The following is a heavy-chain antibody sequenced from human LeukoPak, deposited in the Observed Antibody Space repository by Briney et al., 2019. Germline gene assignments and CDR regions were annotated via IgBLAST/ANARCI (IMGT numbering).Heavy chain of an antibody. CDR3: ARDFTGGNYFNDY. V-gene: IGHV1-18*04. J-gene: IGHJ4*02. Sequence: GASVKVSCKASGYTFSSYGISWVRQAPGLGLEWMGCISTYNGNTNYAQNLQGRVTMTTDTSKSTAYVELRSLRSDDTAVYYCARDFTGGNYFNDYWGQGTLVTVSS. CDR1: GYTFSSYG. D-gene: IGHD1-26*01. CDR2: ISTYNGNT.